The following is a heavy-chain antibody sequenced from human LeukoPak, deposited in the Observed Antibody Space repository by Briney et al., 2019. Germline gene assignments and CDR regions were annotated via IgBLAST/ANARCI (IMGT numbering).Heavy chain of an antibody. CDR3: ARWGSTVTTNLGWFDP. Sequence: SETLSLTCTVSGGSISSYYWSWIRQPPGKGLEWIGYIYYSGSTNYNPSLKSRVTISVDTSKNQFSLKLSSVTAADTAVYYCARWGSTVTTNLGWFDPWGQGTLVTVSS. D-gene: IGHD4-17*01. J-gene: IGHJ5*02. V-gene: IGHV4-59*12. CDR2: IYYSGST. CDR1: GGSISSYY.